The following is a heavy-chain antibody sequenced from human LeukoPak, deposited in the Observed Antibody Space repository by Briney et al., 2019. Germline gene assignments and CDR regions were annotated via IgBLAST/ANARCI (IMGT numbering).Heavy chain of an antibody. J-gene: IGHJ4*02. CDR3: ARGSGWYFDY. Sequence: PGGSLRLSCAASGFTFSSYAMHCVRQAPGKGLEYVSAISSNGGSTYYANSVKGRFTISRDNSKNTLYLQMGSLRAEDMAVYYCARGSGWYFDYWGQGTLVTVSS. CDR2: ISSNGGST. CDR1: GFTFSSYA. V-gene: IGHV3-64*01. D-gene: IGHD6-19*01.